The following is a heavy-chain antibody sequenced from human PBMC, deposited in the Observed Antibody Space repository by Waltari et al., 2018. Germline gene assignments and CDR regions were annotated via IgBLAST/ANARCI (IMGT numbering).Heavy chain of an antibody. CDR3: ASQYNWNYALFDY. V-gene: IGHV4-59*11. Sequence: QVQLQESGPGLVKPSETLSLTCTVSGGSISSHYWSWIRQPPGKGLEWIGYIYYSGSNNYNPSLKSRVTISVDTSKNQFSLKLSAVTAADTAVYYCASQYNWNYALFDYWGQGTLVTVSS. D-gene: IGHD1-7*01. CDR1: GGSISSHY. J-gene: IGHJ4*02. CDR2: IYYSGSN.